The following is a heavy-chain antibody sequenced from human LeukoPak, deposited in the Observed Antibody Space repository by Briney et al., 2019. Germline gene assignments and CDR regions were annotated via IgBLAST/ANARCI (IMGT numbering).Heavy chain of an antibody. J-gene: IGHJ4*02. V-gene: IGHV1-18*01. CDR3: ARVFRFGIAARPLDY. D-gene: IGHD6-6*01. CDR1: GCTFSSYA. Sequence: ASVKVSCKASGCTFSSYAISWVRQAHGQGLEWMGWISAYNGNTNYAQKLQGRVTMTTDTSTSTAYMELSSLRSEDTAVYYCARVFRFGIAARPLDYWGQGTLVTVSS. CDR2: ISAYNGNT.